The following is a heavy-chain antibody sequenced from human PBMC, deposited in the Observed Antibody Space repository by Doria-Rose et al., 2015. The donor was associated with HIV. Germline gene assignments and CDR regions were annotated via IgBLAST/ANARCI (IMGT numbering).Heavy chain of an antibody. CDR3: ARIKSSRWYHKYYFDF. D-gene: IGHD6-13*01. CDR1: GVSLSSPGMG. Sequence: QITLKESGPVLVKPTETLTLTCTVSGVSLSSPGMGVSRIRQPPGKALERLANIFSDDERSYKTSLKSRLTISRCTSKSQVVLTMTDMDPVDTATYYCARIKSSRWYHKYYFDFWGQGTLVIVSA. J-gene: IGHJ4*02. V-gene: IGHV2-26*01. CDR2: IFSDDER.